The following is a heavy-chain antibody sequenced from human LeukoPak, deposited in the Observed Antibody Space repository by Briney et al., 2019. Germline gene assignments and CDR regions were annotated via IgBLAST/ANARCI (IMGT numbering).Heavy chain of an antibody. J-gene: IGHJ3*02. CDR3: ASMTNFDAFDI. Sequence: ASVKVSCKASGYTFTAYYTHWVRQAPGQGLEWMGWINPNSGDTNYAQKFQGRVTMTRDTSISTAYMELSRLRSDDTAVYYCASMTNFDAFDIWGQGTMVTVSS. CDR1: GYTFTAYY. D-gene: IGHD3-16*01. V-gene: IGHV1-2*02. CDR2: INPNSGDT.